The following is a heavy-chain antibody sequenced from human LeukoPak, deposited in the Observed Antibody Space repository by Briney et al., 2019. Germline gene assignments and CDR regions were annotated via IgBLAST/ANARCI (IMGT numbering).Heavy chain of an antibody. CDR2: INPNSGDT. CDR1: GYTFTGYY. J-gene: IGHJ4*02. V-gene: IGHV1-2*02. Sequence: ASVKVSCKASGYTFTGYYMHWVRQAPGQGLEWMGWINPNSGDTNYAQEFQGRVTVTRDTSISTAYMELSRLRFDDTAVYYCARVGSSGWYVHPTLDYWGQGTLVTVSS. CDR3: ARVGSSGWYVHPTLDY. D-gene: IGHD6-19*01.